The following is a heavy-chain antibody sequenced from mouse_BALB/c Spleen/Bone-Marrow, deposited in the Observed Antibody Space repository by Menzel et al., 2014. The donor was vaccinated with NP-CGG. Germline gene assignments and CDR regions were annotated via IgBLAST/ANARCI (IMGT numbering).Heavy chain of an antibody. CDR3: ARGGLLRAMDY. CDR2: INPYNGDT. Sequence: VQLQQSGPELVKPGASVKISCKASGYSFTGYFMNWVMQSHGKSLERIGRINPYNGDTFYNQKFKGKATLTVDKSSSTAHMELRSLASEDSAVYYCARGGLLRAMDYWGQGTSVTVSS. V-gene: IGHV1-20*02. J-gene: IGHJ4*01. D-gene: IGHD2-3*01. CDR1: GYSFTGYF.